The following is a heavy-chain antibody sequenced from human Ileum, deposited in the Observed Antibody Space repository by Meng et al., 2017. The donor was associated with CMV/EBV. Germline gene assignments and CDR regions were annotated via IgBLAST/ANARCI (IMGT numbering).Heavy chain of an antibody. J-gene: IGHJ1*01. CDR3: ARAISGHYYVP. CDR1: GGPISSGDYY. D-gene: IGHD3-22*01. CDR2: INYRGTT. V-gene: IGHV4-30-4*08. Sequence: GQRQAAVPGLLKPSPTQSLTCTVSGGPISSGDYYWSWIREPPGKGLEWIGYINYRGTTYYNPSLKSRLTISVDTSNNQFSLILSSVTAADTALHYCARAISGHYYVPWGQGTLVTVSS.